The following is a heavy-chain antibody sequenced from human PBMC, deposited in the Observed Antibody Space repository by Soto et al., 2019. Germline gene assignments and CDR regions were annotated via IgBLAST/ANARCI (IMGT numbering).Heavy chain of an antibody. CDR3: ATVQYYYDSSGASRWFDP. J-gene: IGHJ5*02. D-gene: IGHD3-22*01. CDR2: FDPEDGET. CDR1: GYTLTELS. Sequence: GASVKGSCKVSGYTLTELSMHWVRQAPGKRREWMGGFDPEDGETIYAQKFQGRVTMTEDTSTDTAYMELSSLRSEDTALYYCATVQYYYDSSGASRWFDPWGQGTLVTVSS. V-gene: IGHV1-24*01.